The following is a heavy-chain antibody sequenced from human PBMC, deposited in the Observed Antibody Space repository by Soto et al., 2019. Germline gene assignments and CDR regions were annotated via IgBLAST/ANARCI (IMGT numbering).Heavy chain of an antibody. CDR3: ARVPGEMVALLYSYPLDGREPLSAADV. CDR1: GFTFSYYP. D-gene: IGHD5-18*01. J-gene: IGHJ6*01. CDR2: ISFEGSMN. V-gene: IGHV3-30*04. Sequence: QMQLVESVGGAVQPGRSLRLSCAASGFTFSYYPMHWVRQAPDTGLEWVAVISFEGSMNHYADSVKGRCTISRDNSKNTLYIQTNSRRGEAPPDYYCARVPGEMVALLYSYPLDGREPLSAADVWGPRPTVSVSS.